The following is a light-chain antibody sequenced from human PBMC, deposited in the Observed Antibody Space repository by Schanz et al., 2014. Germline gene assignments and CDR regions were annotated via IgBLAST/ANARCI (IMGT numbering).Light chain of an antibody. CDR3: QQYFNWPRT. Sequence: DIQMTQSPSTLSASVGDRVTISCRASQTINSWLAWYQQKPGKAPKLLIYAASSLQSGVPSRFSGSGSGTDFTLTISSLQPEDFAVYYCQQYFNWPRTFGQGTRVDMK. CDR2: AAS. CDR1: QTINSW. J-gene: IGKJ1*01. V-gene: IGKV1-5*01.